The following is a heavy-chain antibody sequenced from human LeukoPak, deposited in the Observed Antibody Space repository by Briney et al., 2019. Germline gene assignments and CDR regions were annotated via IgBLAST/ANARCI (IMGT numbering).Heavy chain of an antibody. CDR2: IIPIFGTA. Sequence: RGASVKVSCKASGGTFSSYAISWVRQAPGQGLEWMGGIIPIFGTANYAQKFQGRVTITTGESTSTAYMELSSLRSEDTAVYYCARSIVGATTNYFDYWGQGTLVTVSS. D-gene: IGHD1-26*01. J-gene: IGHJ4*02. V-gene: IGHV1-69*05. CDR3: ARSIVGATTNYFDY. CDR1: GGTFSSYA.